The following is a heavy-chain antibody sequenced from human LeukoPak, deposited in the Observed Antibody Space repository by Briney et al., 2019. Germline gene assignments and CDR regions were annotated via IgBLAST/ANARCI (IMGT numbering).Heavy chain of an antibody. V-gene: IGHV3-30*02. CDR1: GFTFSSYG. J-gene: IGHJ5*02. CDR2: IRYDGSNK. D-gene: IGHD3-10*01. CDR3: AKDPYYGSGSPPVGSHH. Sequence: GGSLRLSCAASGFTFSSYGMHWVRQAPGKGLEWVAFIRYDGSNKYYADSVKGRFTISRDNSKNTLYLQMNSLRAEDTAVYYCAKDPYYGSGSPPVGSHHWGQGTLVTVSS.